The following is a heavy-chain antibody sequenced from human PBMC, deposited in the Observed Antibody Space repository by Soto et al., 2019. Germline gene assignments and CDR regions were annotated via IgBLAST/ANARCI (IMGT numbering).Heavy chain of an antibody. J-gene: IGHJ4*02. CDR3: TTVGYSYGNPPFDY. V-gene: IGHV3-15*01. CDR1: GFTFSTYA. CDR2: IKSKTDGGTT. D-gene: IGHD5-18*01. Sequence: EVQLLESGGGLVQPGGSLRLSCAASGFTFSTYAMTWVRQAPEKGLEWVGRIKSKTDGGTTDYAAPVKGRFTISRDDSKSTLYLQMNSLKTEDTAVYYCTTVGYSYGNPPFDYWGQGTLVTVSS.